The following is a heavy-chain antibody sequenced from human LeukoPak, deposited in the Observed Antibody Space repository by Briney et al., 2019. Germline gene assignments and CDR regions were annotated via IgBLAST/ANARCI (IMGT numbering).Heavy chain of an antibody. CDR1: GFTFSSYA. Sequence: PGGSLRLSCAASGFTFSSYAMSWVRQAPGKGLEWVSAISGSGGSTYYADSVKGRFTISRDNSKNTLYLQMNSLRAEDTAVYYCAKTYFYGYNSFADTNYFDYWGRGTLVTVSS. CDR2: ISGSGGST. CDR3: AKTYFYGYNSFADTNYFDY. D-gene: IGHD5-24*01. V-gene: IGHV3-23*01. J-gene: IGHJ4*02.